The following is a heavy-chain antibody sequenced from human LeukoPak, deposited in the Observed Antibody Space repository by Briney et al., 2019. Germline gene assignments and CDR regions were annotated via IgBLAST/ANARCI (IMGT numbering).Heavy chain of an antibody. CDR2: ISSSGSTI. D-gene: IGHD2-15*01. CDR1: GFTFSDYY. J-gene: IGHJ2*01. V-gene: IGHV3-11*01. Sequence: GGSLRLSCAASGFTFSDYYMSWIRQAPGKGLEWVSYISSSGSTIYYADSVKGRFTISRDNAKNSLYLQMNSLRAEDTAVYYCAREGDPPVVAATLGYFDLWGRGTLVTVSP. CDR3: AREGDPPVVAATLGYFDL.